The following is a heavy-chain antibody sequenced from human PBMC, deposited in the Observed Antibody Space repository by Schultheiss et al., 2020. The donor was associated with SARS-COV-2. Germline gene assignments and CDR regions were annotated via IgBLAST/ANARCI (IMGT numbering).Heavy chain of an antibody. CDR1: GFTFSSYA. CDR2: ISSSGSTI. D-gene: IGHD3-22*01. V-gene: IGHV3-48*03. CDR3: APQQYYYDSSGYWGGY. Sequence: GGSLRLSCAASGFTFSSYAMHWVRQAPGKGLEWISYISSSGSTIYYADSVKGRFTISRDNAKNSLYLQMNSLRAEDTAVYYCAPQQYYYDSSGYWGGYWGQGTLVTVSS. J-gene: IGHJ4*02.